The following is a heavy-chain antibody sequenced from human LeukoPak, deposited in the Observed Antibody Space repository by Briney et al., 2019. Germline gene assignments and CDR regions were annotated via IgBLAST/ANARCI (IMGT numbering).Heavy chain of an antibody. D-gene: IGHD5-24*01. J-gene: IGHJ4*01. CDR1: GFSLSTSAVG. Sequence: NGSGPTLVNPTQTLTLTCTFSGFSLSTSAVGVGWIRQPPGKALEWLSLIYWNDDERYSPSLEKRLTITKDTSKNQVVLTMTNMDSVDTATYYCAHVSATEGRSYFDSWGQGALVTVSS. V-gene: IGHV2-5*01. CDR3: AHVSATEGRSYFDS. CDR2: IYWNDDE.